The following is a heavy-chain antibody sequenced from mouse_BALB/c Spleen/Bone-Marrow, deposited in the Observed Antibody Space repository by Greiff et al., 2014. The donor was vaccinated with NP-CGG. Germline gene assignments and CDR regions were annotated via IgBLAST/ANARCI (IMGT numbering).Heavy chain of an antibody. CDR3: ARTYGSSFFAY. J-gene: IGHJ3*01. CDR1: GYVFSSSW. CDR2: IYPGDGDT. D-gene: IGHD1-1*01. V-gene: IGHV1-82*01. Sequence: VQVVESGPELVKSGASVKISCKASGYVFSSSWMNWVKQRPGQGLEWIGRIYPGDGDTNYNGKFKGKATLTADKSSSTAYMQLSSLTSVDSAVYFCARTYGSSFFAYWGQGTLVTVSA.